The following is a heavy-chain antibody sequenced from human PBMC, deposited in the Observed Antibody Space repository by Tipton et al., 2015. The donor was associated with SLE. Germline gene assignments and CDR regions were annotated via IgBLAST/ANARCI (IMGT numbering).Heavy chain of an antibody. CDR1: GFTFSSYG. CDR2: IWYDGSNR. Sequence: SLRLSCAASGFTFSSYGMHWVRQAPGKGLEWVAVIWYDGSNRYYADSVKGRFTISRDNSKNTLYLQMNSLRAEDTAVYYCLRSPNYYYGMDVWGQGTTVTVSS. V-gene: IGHV3-33*08. J-gene: IGHJ6*02. CDR3: LRSPNYYYGMDV.